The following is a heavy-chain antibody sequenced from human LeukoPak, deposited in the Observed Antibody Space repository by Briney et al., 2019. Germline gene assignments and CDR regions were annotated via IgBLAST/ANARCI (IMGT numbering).Heavy chain of an antibody. Sequence: TGGSLRLSCTASGFTFDNYAMSWFRQAPGKGLEWVGFIRSEIYGGTTEYAASVKGRFTISRDDSKSIAQLQMTSLKSEDTAVYYCVRYSGDADYWGQGTLVTVSS. CDR1: GFTFDNYA. CDR3: VRYSGDADY. CDR2: IRSEIYGGTT. D-gene: IGHD5-12*01. J-gene: IGHJ4*02. V-gene: IGHV3-49*03.